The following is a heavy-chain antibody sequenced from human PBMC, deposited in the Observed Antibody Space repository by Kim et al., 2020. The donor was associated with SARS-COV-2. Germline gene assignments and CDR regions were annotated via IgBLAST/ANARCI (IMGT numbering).Heavy chain of an antibody. Sequence: LKSRVTISVDTSKNQFSLKLSSVTAADTAVYYCASSGAYDFWSGYYPMWYWGQGTLVTVSS. D-gene: IGHD3-3*01. J-gene: IGHJ4*02. V-gene: IGHV4-59*01. CDR3: ASSGAYDFWSGYYPMWY.